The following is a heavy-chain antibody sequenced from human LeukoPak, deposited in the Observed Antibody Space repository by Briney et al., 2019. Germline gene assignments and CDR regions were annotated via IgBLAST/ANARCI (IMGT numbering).Heavy chain of an antibody. Sequence: PGRSLRLSCAASGFTFDDYAMHWVRQAPGKGLEWVSGISWNSGSIGYADSVKGRFTISRDNAKNSLYLQMNSLRAEDTALYYCAKDIGAVAADAIDHWGQGTLVTVSS. CDR1: GFTFDDYA. J-gene: IGHJ4*02. V-gene: IGHV3-9*01. CDR2: ISWNSGSI. CDR3: AKDIGAVAADAIDH. D-gene: IGHD6-19*01.